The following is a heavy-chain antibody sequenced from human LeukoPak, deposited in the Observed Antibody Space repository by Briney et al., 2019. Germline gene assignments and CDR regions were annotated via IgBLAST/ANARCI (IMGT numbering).Heavy chain of an antibody. V-gene: IGHV4-4*02. D-gene: IGHD3-10*01. J-gene: IGHJ4*02. Sequence: SETLSLTCAVSGGSISSSNWWSWVRQPPGKGLEWIGEIYHSGSTNYNPSLKSRVTISVDKSKNQFSLKLSSVTAADTAVYYCARAGDYYGSGSWDHWGQGTLVTVSS. CDR2: IYHSGST. CDR1: GGSISSSNW. CDR3: ARAGDYYGSGSWDH.